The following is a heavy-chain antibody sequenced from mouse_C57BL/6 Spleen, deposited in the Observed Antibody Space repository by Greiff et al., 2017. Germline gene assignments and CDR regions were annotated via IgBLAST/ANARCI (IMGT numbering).Heavy chain of an antibody. D-gene: IGHD1-1*01. V-gene: IGHV1-15*01. CDR3: TRGITTVVGDY. CDR1: GYTFTDYE. J-gene: IGHJ2*01. Sequence: QVKLQQSGAELVRPGASVTLSCKASGYTFTDYEMHWVKQTPVHGLEWIGAIDPETGGTAYNQKFKGKAILTADKSSRTAYMELRSLTSEDSAVYYCTRGITTVVGDYWGQGTTLTVSS. CDR2: IDPETGGT.